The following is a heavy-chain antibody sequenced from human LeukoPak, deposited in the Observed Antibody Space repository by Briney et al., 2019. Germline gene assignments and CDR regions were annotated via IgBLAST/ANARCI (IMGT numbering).Heavy chain of an antibody. V-gene: IGHV4-30-4*01. CDR3: ARFGITMIVVAEDGMDV. J-gene: IGHJ6*02. CDR1: GGSISSGDYY. CDR2: IYYSGST. Sequence: SETLSLTCTVSGGSISSGDYYWSWIRQPPGKGLEWIGYIYYSGSTYYNPSLKSRVTISVDTSKNQFSLKLSSVTAADTAVYYCARFGITMIVVAEDGMDVWGQGTTVTVSS. D-gene: IGHD3-22*01.